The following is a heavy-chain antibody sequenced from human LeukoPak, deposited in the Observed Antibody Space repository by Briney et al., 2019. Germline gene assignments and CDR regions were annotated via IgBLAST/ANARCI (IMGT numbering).Heavy chain of an antibody. V-gene: IGHV3-21*01. J-gene: IGHJ4*02. D-gene: IGHD3-10*01. CDR1: GFTFSSYS. CDR3: AITRQSTGDYGSGSSLLGY. CDR2: ISSSSSYI. Sequence: PGGSLRLSCAASGFTFSSYSMNWVRQAPGKGLEWVSSISSSSSYIYYADSVKGRFTISRDNAKNSLYLQMNSLRAEDTAVYYCAITRQSTGDYGSGSSLLGYWGQGTLVTVSS.